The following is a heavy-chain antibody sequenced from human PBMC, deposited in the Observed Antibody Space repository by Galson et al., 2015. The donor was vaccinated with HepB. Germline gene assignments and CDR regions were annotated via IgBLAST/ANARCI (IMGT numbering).Heavy chain of an antibody. CDR2: INTNTGNP. CDR1: GYTFTSYA. D-gene: IGHD1/OR15-1a*01. Sequence: SVKVSCKASGYTFTSYAMNRMRQAPGQGLEWMGWINTNTGNPTYAQRFTGRFVFSLDTSVSTAYLQISSLKAEDTTVCYCARDGSPGYETTFDYWGQGTLVTVSS. V-gene: IGHV7-4-1*02. CDR3: ARDGSPGYETTFDY. J-gene: IGHJ4*02.